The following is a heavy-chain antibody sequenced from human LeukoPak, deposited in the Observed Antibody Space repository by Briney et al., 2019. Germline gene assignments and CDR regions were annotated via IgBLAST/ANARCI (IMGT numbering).Heavy chain of an antibody. D-gene: IGHD3-22*01. V-gene: IGHV3-30*04. CDR3: AGPRDSSGYLYFQH. CDR2: ISYDGSNK. CDR1: GFTFSSYA. J-gene: IGHJ1*01. Sequence: PGGSLRLSCAASGFTFSSYAMHWVCQAPGKGLEWVAVISYDGSNKYYADSVKGRFTISRDNSKNTLYLQMNSLRAEDTAVYYCAGPRDSSGYLYFQHWGQGTLVTVSS.